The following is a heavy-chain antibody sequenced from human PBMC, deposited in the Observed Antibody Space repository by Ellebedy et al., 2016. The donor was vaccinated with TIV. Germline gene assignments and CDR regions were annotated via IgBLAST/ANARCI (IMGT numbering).Heavy chain of an antibody. Sequence: MPSETLSLTCTVSGGSISSYYWSWIRQPPGKGLEWIGYIYHSGSTNSNPSLKNRVTIPVDTSKNQFYLKLNSVTAADTAVYYCARGYYGSGRYFDYWGQGTLVTVSS. CDR2: IYHSGST. CDR1: GGSISSYY. D-gene: IGHD3-10*01. J-gene: IGHJ4*02. CDR3: ARGYYGSGRYFDY. V-gene: IGHV4-59*08.